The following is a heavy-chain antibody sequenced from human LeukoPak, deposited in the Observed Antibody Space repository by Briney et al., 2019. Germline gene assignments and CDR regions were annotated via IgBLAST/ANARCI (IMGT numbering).Heavy chain of an antibody. CDR1: GYTFTSYD. V-gene: IGHV1-8*01. CDR2: MNPNSGNT. J-gene: IGHJ4*02. D-gene: IGHD3-3*01. Sequence: ASVKVSCKASGYTFTSYDINWVRQATGQGLEWMGWMNPNSGNTGYAQKLQGRVTMTRNTSISTAYMELSSLRSEDTAVYYCARGAGFGTYYDFWSGYYPVDYWGQGTLVTVSS. CDR3: ARGAGFGTYYDFWSGYYPVDY.